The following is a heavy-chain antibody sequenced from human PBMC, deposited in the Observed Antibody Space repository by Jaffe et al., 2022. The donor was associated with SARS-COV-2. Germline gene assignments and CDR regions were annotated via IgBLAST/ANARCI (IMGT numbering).Heavy chain of an antibody. D-gene: IGHD3-10*01. CDR2: ISSSGSTI. V-gene: IGHV3-11*01. J-gene: IGHJ3*02. CDR3: ARAPHESGLRRVLLWFGESDDAFDI. CDR1: GFTFSDYY. Sequence: QVQLVESGGGLVKPGGSLRLSCAASGFTFSDYYMSWIRQAPGKGLEWVSYISSSGSTIYYADSVKGRFTISRDNAKNSLYLQMNSLRAEDTAVYYCARAPHESGLRRVLLWFGESDDAFDIWGQGTMVTVSS.